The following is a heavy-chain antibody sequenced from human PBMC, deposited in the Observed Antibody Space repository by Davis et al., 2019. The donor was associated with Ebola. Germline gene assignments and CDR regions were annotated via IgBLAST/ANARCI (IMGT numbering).Heavy chain of an antibody. V-gene: IGHV3-30*04. CDR3: ARAVFHEVLDY. Sequence: GESLKISCAASGFTFSSFAMTWVRQAPGKGLEWVAVVSHSEREKFYGDSVKGRFTISRDNSENTLYLQMNSLTADDTAVYYCARAVFHEVLDYWGQGTPVTVSS. CDR2: VSHSEREK. CDR1: GFTFSSFA. J-gene: IGHJ4*02. D-gene: IGHD3-3*01.